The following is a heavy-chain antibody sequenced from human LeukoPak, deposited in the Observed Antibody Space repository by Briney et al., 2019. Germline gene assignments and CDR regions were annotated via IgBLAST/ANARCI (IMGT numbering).Heavy chain of an antibody. D-gene: IGHD3/OR15-3a*01. V-gene: IGHV3-33*01. CDR2: IWYDGSNQ. J-gene: IGHJ3*02. Sequence: PGGSLRLSCAASGFTFSSYGMHWVRQAPGKGLEWVAVIWYDGSNQSYADSVKGRFTISRDTSRSTLHLQMNSLRAEDTAVYYCARAQRKHLIFGGIAVFFAFDIWGQGTKVTVSS. CDR3: ARAQRKHLIFGGIAVFFAFDI. CDR1: GFTFSSYG.